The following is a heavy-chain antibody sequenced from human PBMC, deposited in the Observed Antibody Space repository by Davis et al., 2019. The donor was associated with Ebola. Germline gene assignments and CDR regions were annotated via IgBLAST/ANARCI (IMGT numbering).Heavy chain of an antibody. CDR2: IYYSGST. CDR1: GGSISSGGYY. Sequence: PSETLSLTCTVSGGSISSGGYYWSWIRQHPGKGLEWIGYIYYSGSTYYNPSLKSRVTISVDTSKNQFSLKLSSVTAADTAVYYCARWGPYYYGSGKSYGMDVWGQGTTVTVSS. CDR3: ARWGPYYYGSGKSYGMDV. D-gene: IGHD3-10*01. V-gene: IGHV4-31*03. J-gene: IGHJ6*02.